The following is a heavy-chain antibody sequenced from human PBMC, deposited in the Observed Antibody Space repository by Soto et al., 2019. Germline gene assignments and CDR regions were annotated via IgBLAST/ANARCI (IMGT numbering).Heavy chain of an antibody. D-gene: IGHD6-6*01. V-gene: IGHV6-1*01. CDR1: GDSVSSNSVA. CDR3: ARYSSSSRVCDY. CDR2: TYYRSKWYN. Sequence: SQTLSLTCAISGDSVSSNSVAWTWIRQSPSRGLEWLGRTYYRSKWYNDYAVSVKSRISVNADTSKNHFSLQLNSVTPEDTAVYYCARYSSSSRVCDYWGQGTLVTVSS. J-gene: IGHJ4*02.